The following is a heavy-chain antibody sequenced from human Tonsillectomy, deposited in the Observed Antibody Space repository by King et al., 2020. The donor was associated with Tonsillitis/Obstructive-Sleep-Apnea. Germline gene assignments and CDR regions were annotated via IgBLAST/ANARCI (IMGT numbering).Heavy chain of an antibody. CDR2: ISYDGSNK. J-gene: IGHJ6*03. V-gene: IGHV3-30*04. D-gene: IGHD3-3*01. Sequence: QLVQSGGGVVQPGRSLRLSCAASGFTFSSYAIHWGRQAPGKGLEWVAVISYDGSNKYYADSVKGRFTISRDNSKNTLYLQMNRLRAEDTAVYYCARGRITGDYYTSYYYYYYMDVWGKGTTVTVSS. CDR1: GFTFSSYA. CDR3: ARGRITGDYYTSYYYYYYMDV.